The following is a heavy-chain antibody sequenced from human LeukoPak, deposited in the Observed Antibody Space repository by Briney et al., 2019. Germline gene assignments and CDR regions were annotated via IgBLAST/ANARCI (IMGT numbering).Heavy chain of an antibody. D-gene: IGHD5-12*01. Sequence: SETLSLTCTVSGGSISSYYWSWIRQPPGKGLEWIGYIYYSGSTNYNPSLKSRVTISVDTSKNQFSLKLSSVTAADTAVYYCARVTRWLPNYFDYWGQGTLVTVFS. CDR1: GGSISSYY. CDR2: IYYSGST. J-gene: IGHJ4*02. CDR3: ARVTRWLPNYFDY. V-gene: IGHV4-59*01.